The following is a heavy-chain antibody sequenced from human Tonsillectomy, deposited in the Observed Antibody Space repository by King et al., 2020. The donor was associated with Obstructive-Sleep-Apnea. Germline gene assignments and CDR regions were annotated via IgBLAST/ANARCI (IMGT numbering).Heavy chain of an antibody. V-gene: IGHV1-2*02. CDR3: ARDMSAYDSTSPAY. J-gene: IGHJ4*02. Sequence: VQLVESGAEVKKPGASVKLSCKASGYTFTGYYIHWVRQAPGQGLEWMGWISPNSGATKYAQKFQDRVTMTRDTSISTAYMDLSRLRSDDTAIYYCARDMSAYDSTSPAYWGQGTLVTVSS. CDR1: GYTFTGYY. D-gene: IGHD3-10*01. CDR2: ISPNSGAT.